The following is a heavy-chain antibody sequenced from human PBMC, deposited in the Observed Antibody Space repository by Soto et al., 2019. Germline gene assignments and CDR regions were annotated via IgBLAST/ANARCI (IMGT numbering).Heavy chain of an antibody. CDR2: IYYSGST. J-gene: IGHJ5*02. Sequence: QVQLQESGPRLVKPSQTLSLTCTVSGGSISSGGYYWSWIRQHPGKGLEWIGYIYYSGSTYYNPSLKSRVTISVDTSKNQFSLKLSSVTAADTAVYYCARDKMVYAMGGWFDPWGQGTLVTVSS. CDR1: GGSISSGGYY. CDR3: ARDKMVYAMGGWFDP. D-gene: IGHD2-8*01. V-gene: IGHV4-31*03.